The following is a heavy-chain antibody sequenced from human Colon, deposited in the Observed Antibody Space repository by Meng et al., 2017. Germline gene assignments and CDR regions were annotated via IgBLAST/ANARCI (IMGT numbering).Heavy chain of an antibody. Sequence: GEFLKTSCVASGFTFSDHWMHWVRQAPGKGLEWVSHIDQHGTYTGYADFVKGRFTISRDNAKNMLYIQLNSQGAEDTAMYYCVRISSLVTTLWDQGTLVTVS. V-gene: IGHV3-74*01. CDR1: GFTFSDHW. CDR2: IDQHGTYT. D-gene: IGHD1-14*01. J-gene: IGHJ4*02. CDR3: VRISSLVTTL.